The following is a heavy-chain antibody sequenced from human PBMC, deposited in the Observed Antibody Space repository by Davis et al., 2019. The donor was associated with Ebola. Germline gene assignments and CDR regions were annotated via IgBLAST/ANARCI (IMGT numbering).Heavy chain of an antibody. D-gene: IGHD2-15*01. CDR3: ARGSGDNPRYCSGGSCAIGSFDY. CDR2: INPSGGST. V-gene: IGHV1-46*01. CDR1: GYTFTSYY. J-gene: IGHJ4*02. Sequence: ASVKVSCKASGYTFTSYYMHWVRQAPGQGLEWMGIINPSGGSTSYAQKFQGRVTMTRDTSTSTVYMELSSLRSEDTAVYYCARGSGDNPRYCSGGSCAIGSFDYWGQGTLSPSPQ.